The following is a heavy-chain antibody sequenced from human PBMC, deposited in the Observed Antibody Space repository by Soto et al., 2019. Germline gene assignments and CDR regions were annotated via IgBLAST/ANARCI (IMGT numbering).Heavy chain of an antibody. V-gene: IGHV3-72*01. CDR3: ARTGSPRIQVCNSLVTIGI. Sequence: GGSLTLSYADSGFIFSDDYMDWVRQAPGKGMVWFGRIRNKANSYSTEYAASVRGRFTVSRDDSSKSMDLQMNSLKVEDTAVYYCARTGSPRIQVCNSLVTIGIWGHGTKVTV. CDR2: IRNKANSYST. CDR1: GFIFSDDY. D-gene: IGHD5-18*01. J-gene: IGHJ3*02.